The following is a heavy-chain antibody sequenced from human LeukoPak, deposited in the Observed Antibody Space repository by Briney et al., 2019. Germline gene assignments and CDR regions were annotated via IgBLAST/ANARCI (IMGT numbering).Heavy chain of an antibody. CDR2: VYSSGSS. J-gene: IGHJ4*02. CDR3: ATLDYKYDSSGFQFDS. D-gene: IGHD3-22*01. CDR1: RGSISRSDYY. Sequence: SEILSLTCTVSRGSISRSDYYWGWIRQPPGKGLEWLGSVYSSGSSYYNPSLKSRVVISVDTSKNQFSLKLSSVTAADTAVYYCATLDYKYDSSGFQFDSWGQGTLVSVSS. V-gene: IGHV4-39*01.